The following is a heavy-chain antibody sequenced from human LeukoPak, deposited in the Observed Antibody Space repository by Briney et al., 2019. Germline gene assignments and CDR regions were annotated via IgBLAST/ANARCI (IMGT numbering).Heavy chain of an antibody. Sequence: PGGSLRLPCAVSGFTVSTYYMTWVRQVPGKGLEWVSVSYSGGSTYYADSVKGRFTISRDNSKNTLYLQMNSLRAEDTAVYYCARSPTGYSSSWSGPYYYYMDVWGKGTTVTISS. CDR3: ARSPTGYSSSWSGPYYYYMDV. CDR1: GFTVSTYY. J-gene: IGHJ6*03. V-gene: IGHV3-66*01. D-gene: IGHD6-13*01. CDR2: SYSGGST.